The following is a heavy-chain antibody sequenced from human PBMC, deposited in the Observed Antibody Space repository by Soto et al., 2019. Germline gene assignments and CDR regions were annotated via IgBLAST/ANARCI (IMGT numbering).Heavy chain of an antibody. CDR2: ISKSGFT. D-gene: IGHD3-10*01. V-gene: IGHV4-59*08. Sequence: QAQLQTSGPGLVKPSETLSLTCTVSSVSINSFTNHYCSWIRQPPGKGLEWVGYISKSGFTRYNPSLTSRVTPSVDTSKNQFALKLSAVTAAGTALYFCAKRGFGKVHGLVDVWGQGTTVTVSS. J-gene: IGHJ6*02. CDR3: AKRGFGKVHGLVDV. CDR1: SVSINSFTNHY.